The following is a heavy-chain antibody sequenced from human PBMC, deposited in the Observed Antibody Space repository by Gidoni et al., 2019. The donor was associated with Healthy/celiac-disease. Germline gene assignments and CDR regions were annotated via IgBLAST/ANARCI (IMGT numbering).Heavy chain of an antibody. D-gene: IGHD4-17*01. Sequence: QVQLVESGGGVVQPGRSLRLSCAASGFTFSSYGMHGVRQAPGKGLEWVAVIAYDGSNKYYADSVKGRFTISRENSKNTLYLQMNSLRAEDTAVYYCAGSRGYGAHGTLDIWGKGTMVTVSS. CDR3: AGSRGYGAHGTLDI. J-gene: IGHJ3*02. CDR2: IAYDGSNK. CDR1: GFTFSSYG. V-gene: IGHV3-30-3*01.